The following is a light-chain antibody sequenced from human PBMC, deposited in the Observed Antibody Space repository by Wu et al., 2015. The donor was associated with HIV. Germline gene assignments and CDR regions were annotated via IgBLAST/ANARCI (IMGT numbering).Light chain of an antibody. V-gene: IGKV3-20*01. J-gene: IGKJ1*01. CDR1: QSVSSSY. CDR3: QQYGSSPPWT. CDR2: GAS. Sequence: EIVLTQSPGTLSLSPGERATLSCRASQSVSSSYLAWYQQKPGQAPRLLIYGASSRATGIPDRFSGSGSGTDFTLTISRLEPEDFAVYYCQQYGSSPPWTFGQGPKVE.